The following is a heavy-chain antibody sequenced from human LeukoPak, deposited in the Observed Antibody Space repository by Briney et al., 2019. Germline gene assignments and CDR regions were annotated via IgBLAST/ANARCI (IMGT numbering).Heavy chain of an antibody. J-gene: IGHJ4*02. CDR2: ISAYNGNT. D-gene: IGHD3-22*01. Sequence: ASVKVSCKAPGYTFTSYGISWVRQAPGQGLEWMGWISAYNGNTNYAQKLQGRVTMTTDTSTSTAYMELRSLRSDDTAVYYCARTYYYDSSGYYNYWGQGTLVTVSS. CDR1: GYTFTSYG. V-gene: IGHV1-18*01. CDR3: ARTYYYDSSGYYNY.